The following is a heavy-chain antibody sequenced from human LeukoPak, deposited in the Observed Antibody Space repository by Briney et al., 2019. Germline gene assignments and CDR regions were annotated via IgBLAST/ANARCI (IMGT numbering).Heavy chain of an antibody. CDR3: ARIVRDNGGSDHDAFDI. CDR2: FHHSGSI. V-gene: IGHV4-30-2*06. D-gene: IGHD2-8*01. Sequence: SETLSLTCTVSGDSISSGGYYWNWVRQSPGKGLEWIGCFHHSGSIHYTPSLKSRVTISVDRSNNQFSLKLSSVTAADTAVYYCARIVRDNGGSDHDAFDIWGQGTMVTVSS. J-gene: IGHJ3*02. CDR1: GDSISSGGYY.